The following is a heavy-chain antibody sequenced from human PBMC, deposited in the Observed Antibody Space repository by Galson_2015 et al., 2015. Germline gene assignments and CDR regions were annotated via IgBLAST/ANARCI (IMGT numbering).Heavy chain of an antibody. CDR1: GGSIRSGSYY. D-gene: IGHD3-10*01. V-gene: IGHV4-39*07. CDR2: MYYSGST. Sequence: LSLTCTVSGGSIRSGSYYWGWIRQPPGKGLEWIGSMYYSGSTYYNPSLRSRVSILGDTSKNQFSLKLSSVTAADTAVYYCARDQNSYGSGTYPPFAYCGQGPLVPVSS. J-gene: IGHJ4*02. CDR3: ARDQNSYGSGTYPPFAY.